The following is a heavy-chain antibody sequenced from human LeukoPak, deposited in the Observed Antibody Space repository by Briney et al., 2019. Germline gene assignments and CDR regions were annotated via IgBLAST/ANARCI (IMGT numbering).Heavy chain of an antibody. Sequence: PSETLSLTCTVSGGSISSSSYYWGWIRQPPGKGLEWIGSIYYSGSTYYNPSLKSRVTISVDTSKNQFSLKLSSVTAADTAVYYSARRGGYSYDYEYWGQGTLVTVSS. CDR3: ARRGGYSYDYEY. D-gene: IGHD5-18*01. CDR2: IYYSGST. J-gene: IGHJ4*02. V-gene: IGHV4-39*01. CDR1: GGSISSSSYY.